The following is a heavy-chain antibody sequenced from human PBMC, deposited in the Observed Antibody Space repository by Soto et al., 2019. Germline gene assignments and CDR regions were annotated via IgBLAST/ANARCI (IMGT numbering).Heavy chain of an antibody. J-gene: IGHJ6*02. CDR3: AKEAGWSGYSYYYHGMDV. V-gene: IGHV3-30*18. CDR2: ISYDGSNK. CDR1: GFTFSSYG. Sequence: PGGSLRLSCAASGFTFSSYGMHWVRQAPGKGLEWVAVISYDGSNKYYADSVKGRFTISRDNSKNTLYLQMNSLRAEDTAVYYCAKEAGWSGYSYYYHGMDVWGQGTTVTVSS. D-gene: IGHD3-3*01.